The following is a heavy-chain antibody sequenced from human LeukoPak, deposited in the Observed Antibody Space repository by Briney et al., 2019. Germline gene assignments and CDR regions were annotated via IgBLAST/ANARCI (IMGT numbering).Heavy chain of an antibody. V-gene: IGHV4-34*01. CDR3: ARGDDYYDSSGYYGLAFDI. Sequence: SETLSLTCAVYGGSFSGYYWSWIRQPPGKGLEWIGEINRSGSTNYNPSLKSRATISVDTSKNQFSLKLSSVTAADTAVYYCARGDDYYDSSGYYGLAFDIWGQGTMVTVSS. D-gene: IGHD3-22*01. CDR2: INRSGST. CDR1: GGSFSGYY. J-gene: IGHJ3*02.